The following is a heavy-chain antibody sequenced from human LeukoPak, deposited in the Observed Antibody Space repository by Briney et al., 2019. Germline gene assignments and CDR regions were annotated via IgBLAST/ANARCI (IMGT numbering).Heavy chain of an antibody. CDR3: ARVPAIAAAGNYYFDY. CDR1: GYTFTSYY. Sequence: ASVKVSCKASGYTFTSYYMHWVRQAPGQGLEWMGIINPSGGSTSYAQKFQGRVTMTRDTSTSTVYMELSSLRSEDTAVYYCARVPAIAAAGNYYFDYWGQGTLVTVSS. CDR2: INPSGGST. J-gene: IGHJ4*02. V-gene: IGHV1-46*01. D-gene: IGHD6-13*01.